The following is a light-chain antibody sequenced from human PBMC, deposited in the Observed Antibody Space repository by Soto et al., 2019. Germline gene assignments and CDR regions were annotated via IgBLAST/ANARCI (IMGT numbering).Light chain of an antibody. Sequence: QSALTQPASVSGSPGQSITISCTGTSSDIGNYNYVSWFQQHPGKAPKLILFEVSYRPSGISNRFSGSKSGNTASLTISWLQGEDEAIYYCSSYTTSSTLLFGPGTKLTVL. CDR3: SSYTTSSTLL. CDR1: SSDIGNYNY. V-gene: IGLV2-14*01. CDR2: EVS. J-gene: IGLJ1*01.